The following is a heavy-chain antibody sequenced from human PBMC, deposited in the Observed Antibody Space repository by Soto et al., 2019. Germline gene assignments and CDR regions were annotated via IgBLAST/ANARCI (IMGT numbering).Heavy chain of an antibody. V-gene: IGHV3-33*01. Sequence: GGSLRLSCAASGFTFSSYGMHWVRQAPGKGLEWVAVIWYDGSNKYYADSVKGRFTISRDNSKNTLYLQMNSLRAEDAAVYYCARDHQLLPRYYFDYWGQGTLVTVSS. CDR2: IWYDGSNK. CDR3: ARDHQLLPRYYFDY. D-gene: IGHD2-2*01. J-gene: IGHJ4*02. CDR1: GFTFSSYG.